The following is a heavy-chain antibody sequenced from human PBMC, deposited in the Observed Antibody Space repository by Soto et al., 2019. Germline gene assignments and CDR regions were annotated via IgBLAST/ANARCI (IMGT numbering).Heavy chain of an antibody. D-gene: IGHD3-3*01. Sequence: LRLSCAASGFTFSSYGMHWVRQSPGKGLEWVAVIWYDGSNKYNADSVKGRFTISRDNSKNTLYLQMNSLRAEDTAVYYCAREFWSGPFDYWGQGTLVT. V-gene: IGHV3-33*01. CDR2: IWYDGSNK. CDR1: GFTFSSYG. J-gene: IGHJ4*02. CDR3: AREFWSGPFDY.